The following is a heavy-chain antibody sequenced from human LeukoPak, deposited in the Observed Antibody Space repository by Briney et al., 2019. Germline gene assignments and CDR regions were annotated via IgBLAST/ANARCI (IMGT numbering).Heavy chain of an antibody. CDR1: GASISSFL. D-gene: IGHD3-10*01. CDR3: ARDGYYGSGAFLDGFDM. Sequence: SETLSLTCSVSGASISSFLWNWIRQPAGKGLEWIGRIYAGGSTNYSPSLKSRVTMSVDTSKSQFSLKLNSVTAADTAVYYCARDGYYGSGAFLDGFDMWGQGTKVTVSS. J-gene: IGHJ3*02. V-gene: IGHV4-4*07. CDR2: IYAGGST.